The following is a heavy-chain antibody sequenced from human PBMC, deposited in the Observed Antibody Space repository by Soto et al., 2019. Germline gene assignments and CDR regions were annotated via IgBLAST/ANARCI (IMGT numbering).Heavy chain of an antibody. D-gene: IGHD3-22*01. Sequence: SETLSLTCTVSGGSVSSGSYYWSWIRQPPGKGLEWIGYIYYSGSTNYNPSLKSRVTISVDTSKNQFSLKLSSVTAADTAVYYCARSDSYYYDSSGYYYVPDAFDIWGQGTMVTV. CDR2: IYYSGST. CDR3: ARSDSYYYDSSGYYYVPDAFDI. CDR1: GGSVSSGSYY. V-gene: IGHV4-61*01. J-gene: IGHJ3*02.